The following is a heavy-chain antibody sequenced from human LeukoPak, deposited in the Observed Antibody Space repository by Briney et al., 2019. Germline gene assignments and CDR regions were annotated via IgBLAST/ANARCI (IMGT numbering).Heavy chain of an antibody. D-gene: IGHD3-10*01. Sequence: TTGGSLRLSCAASGLTFSSYSMNWVRQAPGKGLEWVSSISSSSSYIYYADSVKGRFTISRDNAKNSLYLQMNSLRAEDTAVYYCARWSGDYYYGMDVWGQGTTVTVSS. CDR1: GLTFSSYS. V-gene: IGHV3-21*01. CDR2: ISSSSSYI. CDR3: ARWSGDYYYGMDV. J-gene: IGHJ6*02.